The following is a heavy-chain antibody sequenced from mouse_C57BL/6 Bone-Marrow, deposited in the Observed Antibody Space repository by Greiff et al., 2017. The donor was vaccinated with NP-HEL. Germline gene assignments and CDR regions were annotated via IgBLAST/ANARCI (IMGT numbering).Heavy chain of an antibody. Sequence: EVQLQQSGPELVKPGASVKISCKASGYTFTDYYMNWVKQSHGKSLEWIGDINPNNGGTSYNQKFKGKATLAVDKSSSTAYMELRSLTSEDSAVYYCAKRTTGAYWGQGTLVTVSA. CDR2: INPNNGGT. CDR1: GYTFTDYY. CDR3: AKRTTGAY. D-gene: IGHD1-1*01. J-gene: IGHJ3*01. V-gene: IGHV1-26*01.